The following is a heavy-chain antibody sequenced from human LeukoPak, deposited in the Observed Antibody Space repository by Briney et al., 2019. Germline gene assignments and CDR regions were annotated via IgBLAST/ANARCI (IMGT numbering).Heavy chain of an antibody. CDR3: ARGGYYAAFDL. Sequence: PGGSLRLSRAASGFTFSSYAMHWVRQAPGKGLEWVAVISYDGSNKYYADSVKGRFTISRDNSKNTLYLQMNSLRAEDTAVYYCARGGYYAAFDLWGRGTLVTVSS. CDR1: GFTFSSYA. D-gene: IGHD3-10*01. V-gene: IGHV3-30*14. CDR2: ISYDGSNK. J-gene: IGHJ2*01.